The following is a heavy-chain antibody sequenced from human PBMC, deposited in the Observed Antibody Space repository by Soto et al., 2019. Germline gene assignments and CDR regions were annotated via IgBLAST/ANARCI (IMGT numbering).Heavy chain of an antibody. CDR1: GFTFSSYA. Sequence: PGGSLRLSCAASGFTFSSYAMHWVRQAPGKGLEWVAVISYDGSNKYYADSVKGRFTISRDNSKNTLYLQMNSLRAEDTAVYYCASFHCTNCVCQKLRDYYYGMDVWGQGTTVTVSS. V-gene: IGHV3-30-3*01. CDR2: ISYDGSNK. D-gene: IGHD2-8*01. J-gene: IGHJ6*02. CDR3: ASFHCTNCVCQKLRDYYYGMDV.